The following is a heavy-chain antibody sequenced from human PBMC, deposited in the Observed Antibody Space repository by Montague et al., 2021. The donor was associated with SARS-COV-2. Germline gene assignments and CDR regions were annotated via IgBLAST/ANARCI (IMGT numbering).Heavy chain of an antibody. D-gene: IGHD4-17*01. CDR3: ARGRAVTTFYYYYYGMDV. CDR1: GGSFSGYY. J-gene: IGHJ6*02. Sequence: SETLSITCAVYGGSFSGYYWSWIRQPPGKGLEWIGEINHSGSTNYNPSLKSRVTISVDTSKNQFSLKLSSVTAADTAVYYCARGRAVTTFYYYYYGMDVWGQGTTVTVSS. CDR2: INHSGST. V-gene: IGHV4-34*01.